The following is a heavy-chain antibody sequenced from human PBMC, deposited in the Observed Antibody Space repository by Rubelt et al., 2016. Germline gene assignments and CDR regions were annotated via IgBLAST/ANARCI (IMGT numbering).Heavy chain of an antibody. Sequence: VESGGGLVKPGGSLRLSCAASGFTFSSYSMNWVRQAPGKGLEWVSSISSSSSYIYYADSVKGRFTISRDNAKNSLYLQMNSLRAEDTAVYYCAKDPLSGSYWLGWFDPWGQGTLVTVSS. V-gene: IGHV3-21*04. CDR1: GFTFSSYS. D-gene: IGHD1-26*01. J-gene: IGHJ5*02. CDR2: ISSSSSYI. CDR3: AKDPLSGSYWLGWFDP.